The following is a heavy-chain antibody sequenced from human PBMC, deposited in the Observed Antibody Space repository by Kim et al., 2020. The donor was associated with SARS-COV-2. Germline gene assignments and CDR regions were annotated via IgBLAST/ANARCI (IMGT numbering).Heavy chain of an antibody. D-gene: IGHD3-10*01. J-gene: IGHJ5*02. Sequence: ASVKVSCKASGYTFTSYAMNWVRQAPGQGPEWMGWINTNTGNPTYAQGYTGRFVFSLDTSVSTAYLQISSLKAEDTAVYYCARVTMVQGVYGTNWFDPWSQGTLVTVSS. CDR1: GYTFTSYA. CDR2: INTNTGNP. V-gene: IGHV7-4-1*02. CDR3: ARVTMVQGVYGTNWFDP.